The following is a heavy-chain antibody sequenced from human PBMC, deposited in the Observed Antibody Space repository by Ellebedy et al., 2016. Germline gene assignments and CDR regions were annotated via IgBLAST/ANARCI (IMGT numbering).Heavy chain of an antibody. D-gene: IGHD3-10*01. V-gene: IGHV3-7*01. CDR3: ATDLHPFTRGWDY. J-gene: IGHJ4*02. CDR1: GFTFSTYW. Sequence: GGSLRLSCAASGFTFSTYWMYRVRQAPGKGLEWVASIKEDGSNKHYVDSVKGRFTISRDNAKNSLYLQMNGLRVEDTAIYYCATDLHPFTRGWDYWGQGTLVTVSS. CDR2: IKEDGSNK.